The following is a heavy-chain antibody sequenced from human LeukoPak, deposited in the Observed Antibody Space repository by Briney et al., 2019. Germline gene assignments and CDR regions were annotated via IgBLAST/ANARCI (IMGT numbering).Heavy chain of an antibody. J-gene: IGHJ5*02. CDR1: GGSLSGYY. D-gene: IGHD4-23*01. CDR3: ARVPTTTVVTEGPENWFDP. V-gene: IGHV4-34*01. CDR2: INHSGST. Sequence: SETLSLTCAVYGGSLSGYYWSWIRQPPGKGLEWIGEINHSGSTNYNPSLKSRVTISVDTSKNQFSLKLSSVTAADTAVYYCARVPTTTVVTEGPENWFDPWGQGTLVTVSS.